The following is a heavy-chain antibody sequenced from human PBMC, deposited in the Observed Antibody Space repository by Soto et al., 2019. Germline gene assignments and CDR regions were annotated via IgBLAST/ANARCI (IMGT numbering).Heavy chain of an antibody. CDR1: GGSISSYY. Sequence: QVQLQESGPGLVKPSETLSLTCTVSGGSISSYYWSWIRQPPGKGLEWIGYIYYSGSTNYNPSLKSRVTISVDTSKNQSSLKLSSVTAADTAVYYCAGSWGSYRYTGAYFDYWGQGTLVTVSS. D-gene: IGHD3-16*02. J-gene: IGHJ4*02. V-gene: IGHV4-59*08. CDR2: IYYSGST. CDR3: AGSWGSYRYTGAYFDY.